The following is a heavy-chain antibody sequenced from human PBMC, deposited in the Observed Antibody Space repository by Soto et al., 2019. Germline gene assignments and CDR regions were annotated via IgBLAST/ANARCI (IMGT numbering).Heavy chain of an antibody. V-gene: IGHV1-69*13. Sequence: ASVKVSCKASGGTFSSYAISWVRQAPGQGLEWMGGIIPIFGTANYAQKFQGRVTITADESTSTAYMELSSLRSEDTAVYYCARGRFLEWAASWFDPWGQGTLVTVSS. CDR3: ARGRFLEWAASWFDP. CDR2: IIPIFGTA. J-gene: IGHJ5*02. CDR1: GGTFSSYA. D-gene: IGHD3-3*01.